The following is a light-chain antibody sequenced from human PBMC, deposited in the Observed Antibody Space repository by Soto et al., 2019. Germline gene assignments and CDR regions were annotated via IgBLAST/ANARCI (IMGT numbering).Light chain of an antibody. CDR1: SSDVGSYNL. CDR3: CSYAGSSDV. V-gene: IGLV2-23*01. J-gene: IGLJ1*01. CDR2: EGS. Sequence: QSALTQPASVSGSPGQSITISCTGTSSDVGSYNLVSWYQQHPGKAPKLMIYEGSKRPSGVSNRFSGSKSGNTASLTISRLQAEDEADYYCCSYAGSSDVFGTGTKLTVL.